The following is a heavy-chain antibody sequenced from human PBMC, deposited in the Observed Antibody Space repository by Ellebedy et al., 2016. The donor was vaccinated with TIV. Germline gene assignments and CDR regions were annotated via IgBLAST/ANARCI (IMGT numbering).Heavy chain of an antibody. Sequence: GGSLRLXXKGSGYSFTSYWISWVRQMPGKGLEWMGRIDPSDSYTNYSPSFQGHVTISADKSISTAYLQWSSLKASDTAMYYCARHWYRGHGSGPWGQGTLVTVSS. J-gene: IGHJ4*02. CDR3: ARHWYRGHGSGP. CDR2: IDPSDSYT. D-gene: IGHD3-10*01. CDR1: GYSFTSYW. V-gene: IGHV5-10-1*01.